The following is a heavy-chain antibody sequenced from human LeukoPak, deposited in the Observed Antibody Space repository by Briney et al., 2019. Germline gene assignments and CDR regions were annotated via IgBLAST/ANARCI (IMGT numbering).Heavy chain of an antibody. CDR2: ISGSGGIT. CDR1: GFTFSAYA. CDR3: AKHDPRRVVITNWFDP. V-gene: IGHV3-23*01. D-gene: IGHD3-22*01. J-gene: IGHJ5*02. Sequence: PGGSLRLSCAASGFTFSAYATSWVRQAPGKGLVWVSAISGSGGITYYADSVKGRFTISRGNSKNTLYLQMNSLRAEDTAVYYCAKHDPRRVVITNWFDPWGQGTLVTVSS.